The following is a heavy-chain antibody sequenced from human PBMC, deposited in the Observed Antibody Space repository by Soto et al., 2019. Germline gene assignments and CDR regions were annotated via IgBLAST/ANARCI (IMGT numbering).Heavy chain of an antibody. CDR2: IYYSGST. CDR1: GGSISSYY. J-gene: IGHJ5*02. CDR3: AIDQVPRALLGVFEP. D-gene: IGHD2-2*01. Sequence: SETLSLTCTVSGGSISSYYWSWIRQPPGKGLEWIGYIYYSGSTNYNPSLKSRVTISVDTSKNQFSLKLRSVTAADTAVYYCAIDQVPRALLGVFEPWGQGTLVTVS. V-gene: IGHV4-59*01.